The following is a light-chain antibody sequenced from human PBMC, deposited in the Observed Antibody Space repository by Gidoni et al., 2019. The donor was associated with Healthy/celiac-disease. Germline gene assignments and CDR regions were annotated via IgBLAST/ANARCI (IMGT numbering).Light chain of an antibody. CDR2: VKN. J-gene: IGLJ1*01. V-gene: IGLV3-19*01. CDR3: NSRDSSGNFYV. CDR1: SLRSYY. Sequence: SSELTQDPAVSVALGQTVRITCQGDSLRSYYASWYQKKPGQAPVLVIYVKNNRPSGIPDRFSGSSSGNTASLTITGAQAEDEADYYCNSRDSSGNFYVFGTGTKVTVL.